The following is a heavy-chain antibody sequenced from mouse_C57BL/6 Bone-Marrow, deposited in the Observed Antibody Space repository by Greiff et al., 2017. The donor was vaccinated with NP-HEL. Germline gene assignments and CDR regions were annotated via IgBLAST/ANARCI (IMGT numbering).Heavy chain of an antibody. CDR3: ASGTGFAY. J-gene: IGHJ3*01. CDR1: GFNFKNSY. Sequence: VQLQQSVAELVRPGASVKLSCTASGFNFKNSYMHWVKQRPEQGLEWIGRIDPANGNTKYAPKFQGKATITADTPSNTAYLQLSSLTSEDTAIYYCASGTGFAYWGQGTLVTVSA. D-gene: IGHD4-1*01. CDR2: IDPANGNT. V-gene: IGHV14-3*01.